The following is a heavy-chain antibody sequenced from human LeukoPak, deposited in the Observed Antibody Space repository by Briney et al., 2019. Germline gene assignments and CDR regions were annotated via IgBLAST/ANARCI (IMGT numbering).Heavy chain of an antibody. Sequence: PSETLSLTCAVYGGSFSGYYRSWIRQPPGKGLEWIGEINHSGSTNYNPSLKSRVTISVDTSKNQFSLKLSSVTAADTAVYYCARVPGWLRRFDYWGQGTLVTVSS. CDR2: INHSGST. D-gene: IGHD5-12*01. J-gene: IGHJ4*02. CDR3: ARVPGWLRRFDY. CDR1: GGSFSGYY. V-gene: IGHV4-34*01.